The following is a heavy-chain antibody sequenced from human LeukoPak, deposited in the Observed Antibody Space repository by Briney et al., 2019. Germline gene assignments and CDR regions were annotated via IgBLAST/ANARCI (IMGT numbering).Heavy chain of an antibody. J-gene: IGHJ6*03. D-gene: IGHD1-26*01. V-gene: IGHV1-18*01. CDR1: GYTFTSYG. CDR3: AREFSPWGLPHYYYYMDV. CDR2: ISGYNGQT. Sequence: GASVKVSCKASGYTFTSYGISWVRQAPGQELEWMGWISGYNGQTNYAQKLQGRVTMTTDTSTSTAYMELSSLRSEDTAVYYCAREFSPWGLPHYYYYMDVWGKGTTVTVSS.